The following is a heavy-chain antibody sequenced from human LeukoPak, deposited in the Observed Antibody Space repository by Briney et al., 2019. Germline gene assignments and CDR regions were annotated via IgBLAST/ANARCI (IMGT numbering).Heavy chain of an antibody. J-gene: IGHJ4*02. CDR3: ARTTYCSSTSCRKGFDY. D-gene: IGHD2-2*01. CDR2: INPNSGGT. CDR1: GYTFTGYY. V-gene: IGHV1-2*02. Sequence: GASVNVSCKASGYTFTGYYMHWVRQAPGQGLEWMGWINPNSGGTNYAQKFQGRVTMTRDTSISTAYMELSRLRSDDKAVYYCARTTYCSSTSCRKGFDYWGQGTLVTVSS.